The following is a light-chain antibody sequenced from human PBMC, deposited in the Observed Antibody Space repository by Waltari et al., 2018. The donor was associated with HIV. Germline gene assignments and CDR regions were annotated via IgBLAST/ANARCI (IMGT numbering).Light chain of an antibody. CDR3: SSHAGSKVV. V-gene: IGLV2-8*01. Sequence: QSALTQPPSASGSPGQSVTLSCTGTSSDVGGYHYVPWHQQHPGKAPNLMIYDVITRPSGVPVRFSGSKSGNTASLTVSGLQPEDEADYYCSSHAGSKVVFGGGTRLTVL. J-gene: IGLJ2*01. CDR2: DVI. CDR1: SSDVGGYHY.